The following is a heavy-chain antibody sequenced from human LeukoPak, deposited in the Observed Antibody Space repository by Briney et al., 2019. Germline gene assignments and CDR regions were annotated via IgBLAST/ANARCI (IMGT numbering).Heavy chain of an antibody. J-gene: IGHJ3*02. CDR2: INHSGST. V-gene: IGHV4-34*01. CDR3: ARPHSYDYVWGSYRQVDAFDI. D-gene: IGHD3-16*02. CDR1: GGSFSGYY. Sequence: SETLSLTCAVYGGSFSGYYWSWIRQPPGKGLEWIGEINHSGSTNYNPSLKSRVTISADTSKNQFSLKLSSVTAADTAVYYCARPHSYDYVWGSYRQVDAFDIWGQGTMVTVSS.